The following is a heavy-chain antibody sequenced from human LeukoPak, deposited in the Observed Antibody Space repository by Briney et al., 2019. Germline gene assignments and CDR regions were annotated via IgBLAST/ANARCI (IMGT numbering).Heavy chain of an antibody. J-gene: IGHJ4*02. CDR1: GFTFSAYW. D-gene: IGHD1-1*01. V-gene: IGHV3-7*01. CDR3: ARDGSSRTADY. CDR2: IKEDGSEK. Sequence: GGSLRLSCPSCGFTFSAYWMSWVRQAPGKGLEWVGNIKEDGSEKYYVDSVKGLFTISRYNARNSLYLQMNNLRTEDTAVYYCARDGSSRTADYWGQGTLLTVSS.